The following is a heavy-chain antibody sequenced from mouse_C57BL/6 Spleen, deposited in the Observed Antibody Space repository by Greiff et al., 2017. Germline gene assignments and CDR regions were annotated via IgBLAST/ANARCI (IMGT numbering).Heavy chain of an antibody. D-gene: IGHD1-1*01. CDR1: GYTFTSYW. CDR2: IDPSDSYT. CDR3: ARGESSSHYYAMDY. J-gene: IGHJ4*01. V-gene: IGHV1-50*01. Sequence: QVQLQQPGAELVKPGASVKLSCKASGYTFTSYWMQWVKQRPGQGLEWIGEIDPSDSYTNYNQKFKGKATLTVDTSSSTAYMQLSSLTSEDSAVYYCARGESSSHYYAMDYWGQGTSVTVSS.